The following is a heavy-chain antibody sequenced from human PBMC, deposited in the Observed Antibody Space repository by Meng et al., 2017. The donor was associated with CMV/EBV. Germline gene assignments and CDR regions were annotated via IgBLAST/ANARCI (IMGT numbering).Heavy chain of an antibody. CDR1: GGSFSGYY. V-gene: IGHV4-34*01. J-gene: IGHJ6*02. CDR3: ARGVRPGYCSSTSCYTGRPFHYYYYGMDV. D-gene: IGHD2-2*02. Sequence: SETLSLTCAVYGGSFSGYYWCWIRQPPGKGLEWIGEINHSGSTNYNPSLKSRVTISVDTSKNQFSLKLSSVTAADTAVYYCARGVRPGYCSSTSCYTGRPFHYYYYGMDVWGQGTTVTVSS. CDR2: INHSGST.